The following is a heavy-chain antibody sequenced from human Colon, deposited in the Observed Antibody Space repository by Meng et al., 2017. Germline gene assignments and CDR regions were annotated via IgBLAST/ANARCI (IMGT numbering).Heavy chain of an antibody. Sequence: GSLRLSCSVSGGSISSSCWSWLRQPPGKGPEWIGFVRESGSTDYHPSLKGRATISVDRASNQFSLKLNSVTAADTAVYYCARGHYDSRGYSNAFDSWGQGARVTVSS. CDR3: ARGHYDSRGYSNAFDS. J-gene: IGHJ4*02. V-gene: IGHV4-59*01. CDR2: VRESGST. D-gene: IGHD3-22*01. CDR1: GGSISSSC.